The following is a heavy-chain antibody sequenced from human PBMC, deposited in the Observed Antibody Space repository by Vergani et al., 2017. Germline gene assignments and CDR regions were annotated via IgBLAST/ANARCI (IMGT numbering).Heavy chain of an antibody. Sequence: QVQLQESGPGLVKPSETLSLTCTVSGGSISSYYWSWIRQPPGKGLEWIGYIYYSGSTNYNPSLKSRVTISVDTSKNQFSLKLSSVTAADTAVYYCASLQTTVVRGGFDYWGQGTLVTVSS. V-gene: IGHV4-59*08. CDR1: GGSISSYY. CDR3: ASLQTTVVRGGFDY. D-gene: IGHD4-23*01. CDR2: IYYSGST. J-gene: IGHJ4*02.